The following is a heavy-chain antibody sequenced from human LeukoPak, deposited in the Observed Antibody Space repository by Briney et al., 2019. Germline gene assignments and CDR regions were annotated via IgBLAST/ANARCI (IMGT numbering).Heavy chain of an antibody. J-gene: IGHJ5*02. CDR3: TSGEGGKNGFDP. V-gene: IGHV3-74*01. CDR2: INSDGSTT. D-gene: IGHD3-16*01. CDR1: GFTFSSYW. Sequence: GGSLRLSCSASGFTFSSYWMHWVRQAPGKGLGWVSRINSDGSTTNYADSVKGRFTISRDNAKNTLYLQMNSLRAEDTAVYYCTSGEGGKNGFDPWGQGTLVTVSS.